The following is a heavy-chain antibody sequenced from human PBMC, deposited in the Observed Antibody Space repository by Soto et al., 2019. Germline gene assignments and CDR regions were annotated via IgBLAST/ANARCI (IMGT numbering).Heavy chain of an antibody. D-gene: IGHD3-10*01. Sequence: EVQLLESGGGLVHPGGSLRLSCATSGFTFSTYSMSWVRQAPGKGLVWVSAISGAGGNSYYAASVKGRFTTSSDNSRKKLYLPITRLRAEDAAVDYCAKGIGFDLFYAKFDSWGRGTLVTVSS. CDR1: GFTFSTYS. CDR3: AKGIGFDLFYAKFDS. J-gene: IGHJ4*02. V-gene: IGHV3-23*01. CDR2: ISGAGGNS.